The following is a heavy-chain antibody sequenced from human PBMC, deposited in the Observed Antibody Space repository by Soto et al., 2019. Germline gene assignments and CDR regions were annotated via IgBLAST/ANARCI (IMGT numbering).Heavy chain of an antibody. CDR2: INAGNGNT. D-gene: IGHD2-2*01. Sequence: ASVKVSCKASGYTFTSYAMHWVRQAPGQRLEWMGWINAGNGNTKYSQKFQGRVTITRDTSASTAYMELSSLRSEDTAVYYCATTETAVVFFFEKYYFDYWGQGTLVTVSS. CDR3: ATTETAVVFFFEKYYFDY. J-gene: IGHJ4*02. CDR1: GYTFTSYA. V-gene: IGHV1-3*01.